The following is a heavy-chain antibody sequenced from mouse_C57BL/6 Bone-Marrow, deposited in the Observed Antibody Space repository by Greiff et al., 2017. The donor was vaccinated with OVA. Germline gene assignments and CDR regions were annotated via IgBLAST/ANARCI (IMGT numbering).Heavy chain of an antibody. CDR2: IDPENGDT. V-gene: IGHV14-4*01. D-gene: IGHD2-4*01. J-gene: IGHJ3*01. CDR1: GFNIKDDY. Sequence: EVQLQQSGAELVRPGASVKLSCTASGFNIKDDYMHWVKQRPEQGLEWIGWIDPENGDTEYASKFQGKATITADTSSNTAYLQLSSLTSEDTAVYYCTTKDYAWFAYWAKGLWSLSLQ. CDR3: TTKDYAWFAY.